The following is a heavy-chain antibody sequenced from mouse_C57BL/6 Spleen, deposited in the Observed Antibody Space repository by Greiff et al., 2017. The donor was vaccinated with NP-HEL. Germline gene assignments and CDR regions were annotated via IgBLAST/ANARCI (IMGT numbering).Heavy chain of an antibody. CDR2: IYPRSGNT. CDR1: GYTFTSYG. J-gene: IGHJ4*01. CDR3: AGVTTVGVTNYYAMGY. Sequence: VQLHQSGAELARPGASVKLSCKASGYTFTSYGISWVKQRTGQGLEWIGEIYPRSGNTYYNEKFKGKATLTADKSSSTAYMELRSLTSEDSAVCFCAGVTTVGVTNYYAMGYWGQGTSVTVSS. D-gene: IGHD1-1*01. V-gene: IGHV1-81*01.